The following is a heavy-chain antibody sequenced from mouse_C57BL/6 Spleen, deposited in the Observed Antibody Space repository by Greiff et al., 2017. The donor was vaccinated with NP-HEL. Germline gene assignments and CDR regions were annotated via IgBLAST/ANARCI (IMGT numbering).Heavy chain of an antibody. J-gene: IGHJ3*01. D-gene: IGHD1-1*01. V-gene: IGHV1-80*01. Sequence: QVQLQQSGAELVKPGASVKISCKASGYAFSSYWMNWVKQRPGKGLEWIGQIYPGDGDTNYNGKFKGKATLTADKSSSTAYMQLSSLTSEDSAVYFCARGLDYYGSSFAYWGQGTLVTVSA. CDR2: IYPGDGDT. CDR3: ARGLDYYGSSFAY. CDR1: GYAFSSYW.